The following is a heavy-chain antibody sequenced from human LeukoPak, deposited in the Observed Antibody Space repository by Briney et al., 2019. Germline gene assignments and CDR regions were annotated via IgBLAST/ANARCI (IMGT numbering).Heavy chain of an antibody. D-gene: IGHD6-19*01. V-gene: IGHV3-74*01. CDR2: INGDGRNI. Sequence: GGSLRLSCVASGFTFSSYWMHWVRQDPRKGLVWVSRINGDGRNINYADSVRGRFTISRDNAKNTLYLQMNTLRVEDTAVYYCAIPIAVAAAGSDSWGQGTLVTVSS. CDR1: GFTFSSYW. CDR3: AIPIAVAAAGSDS. J-gene: IGHJ4*02.